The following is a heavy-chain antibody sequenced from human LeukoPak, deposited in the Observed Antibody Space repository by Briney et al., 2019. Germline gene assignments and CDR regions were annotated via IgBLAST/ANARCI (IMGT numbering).Heavy chain of an antibody. V-gene: IGHV3-23*01. CDR1: GFTFSSYA. D-gene: IGHD3-3*01. Sequence: GGSLRLSCAASGFTFSSYAMSWVRQAPGKGLEWVSAISGSGGSTYYADSVKGRFTISRDNSKNTLYLQMNSLRAEDTAVYYCAKDSRITIFGVVRKGDDYCGQGTLVTVSS. J-gene: IGHJ4*02. CDR2: ISGSGGST. CDR3: AKDSRITIFGVVRKGDDY.